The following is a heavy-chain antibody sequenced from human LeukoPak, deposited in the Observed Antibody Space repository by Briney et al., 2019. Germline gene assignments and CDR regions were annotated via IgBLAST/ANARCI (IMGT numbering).Heavy chain of an antibody. CDR3: ATLPRGKKLERLSLGLDY. J-gene: IGHJ4*02. CDR2: IYPGDSDT. CDR1: GYSFTSYW. V-gene: IGHV5-51*01. Sequence: GESLKISCKGSGYSFTSYWIGWVRQMPGKGLEWMGIIYPGDSDTRYSPSFQGQVTISADKSISTAYLQWSSLKASDTAMYYCATLPRGKKLERLSLGLDYWGQGTLVTVSS. D-gene: IGHD1-1*01.